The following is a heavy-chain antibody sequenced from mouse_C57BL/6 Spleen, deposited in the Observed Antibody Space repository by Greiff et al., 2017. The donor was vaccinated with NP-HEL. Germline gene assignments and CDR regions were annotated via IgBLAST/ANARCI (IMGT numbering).Heavy chain of an antibody. J-gene: IGHJ4*01. CDR1: GYTFTSYW. V-gene: IGHV1-55*01. Sequence: VQLQQSGAELVKPGASVKMSCKASGYTFTSYWITWVKQRPGQGLEWIGDIYPGSGSTNYNEEFKSQATLTVDTASSTAYMQLSSLTSEDSAVYYCARDYGRPLYAMDYWGQGTSVTVSS. CDR2: IYPGSGST. CDR3: ARDYGRPLYAMDY. D-gene: IGHD1-1*01.